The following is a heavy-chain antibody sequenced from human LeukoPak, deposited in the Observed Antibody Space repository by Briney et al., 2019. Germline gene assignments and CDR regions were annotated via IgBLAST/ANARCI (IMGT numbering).Heavy chain of an antibody. V-gene: IGHV3-23*01. CDR1: GFTFSSYG. CDR3: AKPGPYCSSTSCSSFDY. D-gene: IGHD2-2*01. CDR2: ISGSGGST. J-gene: IGHJ4*02. Sequence: GGSLRLSCAASGFTFSSYGMSWVRQAPGKGLEWVSAISGSGGSTYYADSVKGRFTISRDNSKNTLYLQMNSLRAEDTAVYYCAKPGPYCSSTSCSSFDYWGQGTLVTVSS.